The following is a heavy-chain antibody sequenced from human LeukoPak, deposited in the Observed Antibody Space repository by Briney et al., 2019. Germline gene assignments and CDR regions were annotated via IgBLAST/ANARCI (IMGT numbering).Heavy chain of an antibody. V-gene: IGHV4-59*08. CDR1: DGSISSYY. CDR2: IYYSGST. D-gene: IGHD1-7*01. CDR3: ARQKLTQDAFDI. J-gene: IGHJ3*02. Sequence: PSETLSLTCTVSDGSISSYYWSWIRQPPGKGLEWIGYIYYSGSTNYNPSLKSRVTISVDTSKNQFSLKLSSVTAADTAVYYCARQKLTQDAFDIWGQGTMVTVSS.